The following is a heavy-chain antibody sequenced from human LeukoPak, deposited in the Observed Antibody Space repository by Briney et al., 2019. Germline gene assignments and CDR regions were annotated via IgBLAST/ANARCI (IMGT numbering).Heavy chain of an antibody. Sequence: GASVKVSCKASGYTFTGYYMHWVRQAPGQGLEWMGWINPNSGGTNYAQKFQGRVTMTRNTSISTAYMELSSLRSEDTAVYYCARGERGYYDSSGYCYAYWGQGTLVTVSS. CDR1: GYTFTGYY. J-gene: IGHJ4*02. CDR3: ARGERGYYDSSGYCYAY. V-gene: IGHV1-2*02. D-gene: IGHD3-22*01. CDR2: INPNSGGT.